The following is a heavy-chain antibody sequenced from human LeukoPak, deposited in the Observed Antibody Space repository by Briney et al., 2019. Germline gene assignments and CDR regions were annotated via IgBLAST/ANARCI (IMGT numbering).Heavy chain of an antibody. Sequence: PSETLSLTCTVSVGSISSYYWSWIRQPPGKGLEWIGYIYYSGSTNYNPSLKSRVTISVDTSKNQFSLKLSSVTAADTAVYYCARTIVVVPAAPYYFDYWGQGTLVTVSS. CDR3: ARTIVVVPAAPYYFDY. D-gene: IGHD2-2*01. CDR1: VGSISSYY. CDR2: IYYSGST. J-gene: IGHJ4*02. V-gene: IGHV4-59*01.